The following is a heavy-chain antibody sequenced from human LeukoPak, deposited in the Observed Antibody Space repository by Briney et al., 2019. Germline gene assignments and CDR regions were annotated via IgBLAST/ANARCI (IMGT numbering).Heavy chain of an antibody. Sequence: GGSLRLSCAASGFSFSDHYMSWIRQAPGKGLEWISCISSSGGTINYADSVRGRFTISRDNAKNSLYLQMNSLRAEDTAVYYCTRVTWIQLYLPDQWGQGTLVTVSS. CDR2: ISSSGGTI. CDR3: TRVTWIQLYLPDQ. V-gene: IGHV3-11*01. CDR1: GFSFSDHY. D-gene: IGHD5-18*01. J-gene: IGHJ4*02.